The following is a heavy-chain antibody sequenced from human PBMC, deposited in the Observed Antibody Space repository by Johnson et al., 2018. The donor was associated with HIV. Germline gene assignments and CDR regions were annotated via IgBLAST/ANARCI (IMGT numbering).Heavy chain of an antibody. Sequence: VQLVESGGGLVQPGGSLRLSCAASGFTLSSYWMSWVRQAPGKGLEWVANIKQDGSEKYYVDSVKGRFTISRDNAKNSLYLQMNSLRAEDTAMYYCARETREDAFDIWGQGTMVTVSS. V-gene: IGHV3-7*05. CDR3: ARETREDAFDI. CDR1: GFTLSSYW. J-gene: IGHJ3*02. CDR2: IKQDGSEK. D-gene: IGHD1-26*01.